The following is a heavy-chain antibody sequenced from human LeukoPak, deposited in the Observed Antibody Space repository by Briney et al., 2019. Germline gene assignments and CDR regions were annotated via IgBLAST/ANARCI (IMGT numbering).Heavy chain of an antibody. CDR3: ARVWSAAAGSMDV. CDR1: GFTFSSYA. J-gene: IGHJ6*02. D-gene: IGHD6-13*01. V-gene: IGHV3-64*01. Sequence: GGSLRLSCAASGFTFSSYAMHWVRQAPGKGLEYVSAISSNGGSTYYANSVKGRFTISRDNSKNTLYLQMGSLRAEDMAVYYCARVWSAAAGSMDVWGQGTTVTVSS. CDR2: ISSNGGST.